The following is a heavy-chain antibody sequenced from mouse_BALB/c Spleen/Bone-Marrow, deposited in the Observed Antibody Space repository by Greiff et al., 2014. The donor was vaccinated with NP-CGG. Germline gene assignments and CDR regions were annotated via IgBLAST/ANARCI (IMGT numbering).Heavy chain of an antibody. V-gene: IGHV6-6*02. CDR2: IRLKSHNYAT. CDR1: GFTFSNYW. Sequence: EVQLQQSGGGLVQPGGSMKLSCVASGFTFSNYWMNWVRQSPEKGLEWVAEIRLKSHNYATRYAESVKGRFTISRDDSKSSDYLQMNNLRAEDTGIYYCTTGFAYWGQGTLVTVSA. J-gene: IGHJ3*01. CDR3: TTGFAY.